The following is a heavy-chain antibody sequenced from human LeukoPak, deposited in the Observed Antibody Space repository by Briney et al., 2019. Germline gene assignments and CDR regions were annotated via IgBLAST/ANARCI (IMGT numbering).Heavy chain of an antibody. V-gene: IGHV4-59*01. D-gene: IGHD2-15*01. J-gene: IGHJ4*02. CDR1: GGSISSYY. CDR3: ARGGYCSGGSCFAFDY. CDR2: IYYSGST. Sequence: SETLSLTCTVSGGSISSYYWSWIRQPPGRGLEWIGYIYYSGSTNYNPSLKSRVTISVDTSKNQFSLKLSSVTAADTAVYYCARGGYCSGGSCFAFDYWGQGTLVTVSS.